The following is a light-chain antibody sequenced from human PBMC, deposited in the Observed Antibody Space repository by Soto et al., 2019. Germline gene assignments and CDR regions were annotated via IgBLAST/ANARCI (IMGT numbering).Light chain of an antibody. CDR2: GAS. J-gene: IGKJ5*01. Sequence: EIVMTQSPATLSVSPGERATLSCRASQSVTTRLAWYQQTPGQAPRLLIYGASTRATGIPARFSGSGSGTECTLTISSLQSEDFAVYCCPQYNNCPAITFGQGTRLQIK. V-gene: IGKV3-15*01. CDR1: QSVTTR. CDR3: PQYNNCPAIT.